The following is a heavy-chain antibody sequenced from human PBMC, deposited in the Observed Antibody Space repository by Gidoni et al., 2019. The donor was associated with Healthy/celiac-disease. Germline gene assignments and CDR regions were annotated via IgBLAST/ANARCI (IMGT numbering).Heavy chain of an antibody. CDR3: AKDLGGYSGYDYFDY. V-gene: IGHV3-9*01. D-gene: IGHD5-12*01. CDR2: ISWNSGSI. Sequence: EVQLVESGGGLVQPGRSLRLSCAASGFTFDDYAMHWVRQAPGKGLEWVSGISWNSGSIGYADSVKGRFTISRDNAKNSLYLQMNSLRAEDTALYYCAKDLGGYSGYDYFDYWGQGTLVTVSS. J-gene: IGHJ4*02. CDR1: GFTFDDYA.